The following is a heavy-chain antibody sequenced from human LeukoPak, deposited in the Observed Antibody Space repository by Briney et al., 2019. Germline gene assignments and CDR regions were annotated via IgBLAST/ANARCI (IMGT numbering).Heavy chain of an antibody. CDR1: GGSISSSSYY. J-gene: IGHJ5*02. CDR2: IYTSGST. Sequence: SETLSLTCTVSGGSISSSSYYWSWIRQPAGKGLEWIGRIYTSGSTNYNPSLKSRVTISIDTSKNQFSLKLSSVTAADTAVYYCARVPQGGYNWFDPWGQGTLVTVSS. CDR3: ARVPQGGYNWFDP. V-gene: IGHV4-61*02.